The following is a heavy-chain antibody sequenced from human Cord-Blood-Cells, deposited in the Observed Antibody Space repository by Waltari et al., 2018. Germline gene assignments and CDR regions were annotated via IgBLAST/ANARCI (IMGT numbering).Heavy chain of an antibody. Sequence: QVQLQQWGAGLLKPSETLSPTCAVYGGSFSGYYWSWIRQPPGKGLEWFGEINHSGSTNYNPSLKSRVTISVDTSKNQFSLKLSSVTAADTAVYYCARVAVITIFGVVSNDAFDIWGQGTMVTVSS. CDR2: INHSGST. D-gene: IGHD3-3*01. J-gene: IGHJ3*02. CDR3: ARVAVITIFGVVSNDAFDI. V-gene: IGHV4-34*01. CDR1: GGSFSGYY.